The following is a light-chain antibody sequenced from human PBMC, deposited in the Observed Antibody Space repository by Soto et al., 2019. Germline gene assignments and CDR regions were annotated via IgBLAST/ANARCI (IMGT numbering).Light chain of an antibody. CDR1: QSVTSSY. Sequence: EIVLRQCPGTLSLSPGERATLSCRASQSVTSSYLAWYQLKPGQAPRILIYGASNRATGIPDRFSGSGSGTDFTLTISRLEPEDFAVYFCQQYGNSPPNTFGQGTKVDIK. V-gene: IGKV3-20*01. CDR2: GAS. J-gene: IGKJ2*01. CDR3: QQYGNSPPNT.